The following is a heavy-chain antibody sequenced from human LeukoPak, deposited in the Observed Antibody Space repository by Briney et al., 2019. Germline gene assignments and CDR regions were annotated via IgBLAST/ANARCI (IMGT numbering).Heavy chain of an antibody. CDR2: IYHSGRT. J-gene: IGHJ3*02. V-gene: IGHV4-39*07. D-gene: IGHD6-13*01. CDR1: GGSISSGGYY. Sequence: SETLSLTCTVSGGSISSGGYYWGWIRQPPGKGLEWIGSIYHSGRTYYNPSLKSRVTITLDTSKNQFSLNLNSVTAADTAVFYCARKYSSSWQSGDDAFDIWGQGTMVTVSS. CDR3: ARKYSSSWQSGDDAFDI.